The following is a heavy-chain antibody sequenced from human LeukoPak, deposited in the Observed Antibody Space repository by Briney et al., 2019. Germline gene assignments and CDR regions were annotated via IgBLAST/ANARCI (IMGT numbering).Heavy chain of an antibody. Sequence: GGSLRLSCAASGFTFNSYSMNWVRQAPGKGLEWVSAISGSGGGTYYADSVKGRFTISRDNSKNTLYLQMNSLRAEDTAVYYCAKGDFYGDYPYGMDVWGQGTTVTVSS. D-gene: IGHD3-3*01. V-gene: IGHV3-23*01. CDR2: ISGSGGGT. CDR3: AKGDFYGDYPYGMDV. J-gene: IGHJ6*02. CDR1: GFTFNSYS.